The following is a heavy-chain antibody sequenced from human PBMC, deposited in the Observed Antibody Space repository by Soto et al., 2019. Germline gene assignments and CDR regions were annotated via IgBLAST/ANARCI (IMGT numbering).Heavy chain of an antibody. V-gene: IGHV4-39*01. D-gene: IGHD6-13*01. J-gene: IGHJ1*01. CDR1: GGSISSSYY. Sequence: QLQLQESGPGLVKPSETLSLTCTVSGGSISSSYYWGWIRQPPGKGLEYIGRSYYSGSTYYNPSLESRVTISVDTSKNQFSLKLTSVTAADTALYYCARLYSSSWFPGYFQHWGQGTLVTVSS. CDR3: ARLYSSSWFPGYFQH. CDR2: SYYSGST.